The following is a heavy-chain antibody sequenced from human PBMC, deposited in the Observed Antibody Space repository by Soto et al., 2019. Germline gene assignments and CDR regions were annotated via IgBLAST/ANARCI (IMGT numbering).Heavy chain of an antibody. V-gene: IGHV4-59*01. CDR1: GGSISSYY. D-gene: IGHD1-26*01. CDR2: IYYSGST. CDR3: ARGRGGATYRTFDY. Sequence: SETLSLTCTVSGGSISSYYWSWIRQPPGKGLEWIGYIYYSGSTNYNPSLKSRVTISVDTSKNQFSLKLSSVTAADTAVYYCARGRGGATYRTFDYWGQGTLVTVSS. J-gene: IGHJ4*02.